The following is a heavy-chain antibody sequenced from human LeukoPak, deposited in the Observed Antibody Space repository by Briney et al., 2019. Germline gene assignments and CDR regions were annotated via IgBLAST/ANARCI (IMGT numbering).Heavy chain of an antibody. D-gene: IGHD6-13*01. CDR1: GFTFSSYA. Sequence: GGSLRLSCAASGFTFSSYAMSWVRQAPGKGLEWVSVISGSGGRTSYADSVKGRFTVSRDNSKNTLYLQMNSLRAEDTAVYYCARVIRSAAAGPDYWGQGTLVTVSS. CDR2: ISGSGGRT. J-gene: IGHJ4*02. V-gene: IGHV3-23*01. CDR3: ARVIRSAAAGPDY.